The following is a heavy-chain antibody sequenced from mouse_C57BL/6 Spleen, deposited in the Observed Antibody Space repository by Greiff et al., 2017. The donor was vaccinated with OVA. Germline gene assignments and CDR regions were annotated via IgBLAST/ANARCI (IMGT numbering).Heavy chain of an antibody. V-gene: IGHV1-15*01. CDR2: IDPETGGT. CDR3: TRHPVEGHYAMDY. J-gene: IGHJ4*01. CDR1: GYTFTDYE. D-gene: IGHD1-1*01. Sequence: VKVVESGAELVRPGASVTLSCKASGYTFTDYEMHWVKQTPVHGLEWIGAIDPETGGTAYNQKFKGKAILTADKSSSTAYMELRSLTSEDSAVYYCTRHPVEGHYAMDYWGQGTSVTVSS.